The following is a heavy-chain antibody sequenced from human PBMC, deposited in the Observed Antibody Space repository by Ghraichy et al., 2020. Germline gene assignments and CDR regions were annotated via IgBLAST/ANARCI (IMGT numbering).Heavy chain of an antibody. D-gene: IGHD4-17*01. Sequence: ESLNISCTVSGGSISSYYWSWIRQPPGKGLEWIGYIYYSGSTNYNPSLKSRVTISVDTSKNQFSLKRSSVTAADTAVYYCARRWVTTVTTSHFDYWGQGTLVTVSS. J-gene: IGHJ4*02. CDR1: GGSISSYY. V-gene: IGHV4-59*08. CDR3: ARRWVTTVTTSHFDY. CDR2: IYYSGST.